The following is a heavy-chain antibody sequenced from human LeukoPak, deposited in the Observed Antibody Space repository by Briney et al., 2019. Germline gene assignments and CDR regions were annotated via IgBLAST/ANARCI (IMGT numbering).Heavy chain of an antibody. CDR1: GYSFTNYW. D-gene: IGHD3-22*01. V-gene: IGHV5-51*01. CDR2: IYPGDSDT. J-gene: IGHJ4*02. CDR3: ARHNDYYDSSGSDY. Sequence: GESLKISCQGSGYSFTNYWIGWVRQVPGKGLEWMGIIYPGDSDTRYSPSFQGQVTISADKSISTAYLQWSSLKASDTAMYYCARHNDYYDSSGSDYWGQGTLVTVSS.